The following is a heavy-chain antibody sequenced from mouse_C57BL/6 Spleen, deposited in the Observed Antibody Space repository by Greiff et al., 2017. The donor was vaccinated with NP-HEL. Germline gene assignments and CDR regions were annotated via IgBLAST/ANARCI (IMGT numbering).Heavy chain of an antibody. CDR1: GYTFTSYW. V-gene: IGHV1-69*01. CDR2: IDPSDSYT. CDR3: ARRGDYFDY. Sequence: VQLQQPGAELVMPGASVKLSCKASGYTFTSYWMHWVKQRPGQGLEWIGEIDPSDSYTHYTQKFTGKSTLTVDKSSSTAYMQLSSLTSEDAAVYYCARRGDYFDYWGQGTTLTVSA. J-gene: IGHJ2*01.